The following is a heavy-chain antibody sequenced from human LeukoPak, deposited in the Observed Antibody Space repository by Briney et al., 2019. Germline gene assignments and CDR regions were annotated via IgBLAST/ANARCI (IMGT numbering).Heavy chain of an antibody. CDR2: FYYSGST. CDR3: SGSYLYSYYYYMDV. D-gene: IGHD1-26*01. Sequence: PSETLSLTCTVSGGSISSYYWSWIRQPPGKGLERIGYFYYSGSTDYNPSLKSRVTISLDTYNNQFSLSLSSVTAADTAVYYCSGSYLYSYYYYMDVWGKGTTVTISS. J-gene: IGHJ6*03. V-gene: IGHV4-59*01. CDR1: GGSISSYY.